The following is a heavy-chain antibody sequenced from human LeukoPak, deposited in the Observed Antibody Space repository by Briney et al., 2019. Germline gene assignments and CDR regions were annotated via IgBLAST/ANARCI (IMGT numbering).Heavy chain of an antibody. J-gene: IGHJ4*02. CDR2: ISSSSSYI. CDR1: GFTFSSYS. Sequence: GGSLRLSCAASGFTFSSYSMNWVRQAPGKGLEWVSSISSSSSYIYYADSVKGRFTISRDNSKNTLYLQMNSLRAEDTAVYYCAKDQATVTTPDYWGQGTLVTVSS. V-gene: IGHV3-21*04. CDR3: AKDQATVTTPDY. D-gene: IGHD4-17*01.